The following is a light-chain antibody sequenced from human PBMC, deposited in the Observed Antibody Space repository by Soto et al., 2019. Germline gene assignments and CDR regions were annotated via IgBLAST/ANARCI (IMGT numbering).Light chain of an antibody. CDR2: GES. CDR1: QSVSSSY. Sequence: DILLTQSPGTLSLSAGDRATLSCRASQSVSSSYLAWYQQKPGQAPRLLIYGESSRATGIPDRLSGSGSGTDLNLTISRLEPEDFAVYYCQKYGSSRWTFGQGTKVDIK. V-gene: IGKV3-20*01. J-gene: IGKJ1*01. CDR3: QKYGSSRWT.